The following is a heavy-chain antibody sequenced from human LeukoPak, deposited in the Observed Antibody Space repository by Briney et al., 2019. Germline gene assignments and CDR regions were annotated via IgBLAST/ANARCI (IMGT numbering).Heavy chain of an antibody. Sequence: GGSLRLSCAASGFTFSSYGMHWVRQAPGKGLEWVAFIRYDGSNKYYADSVKGRFTISRDNSKNTLYLQMNSLRPEDTAVYYCARVRVILTTMASFSYWGLGTLVTVSS. D-gene: IGHD3-9*01. V-gene: IGHV3-30*02. CDR1: GFTFSSYG. CDR2: IRYDGSNK. J-gene: IGHJ4*02. CDR3: ARVRVILTTMASFSY.